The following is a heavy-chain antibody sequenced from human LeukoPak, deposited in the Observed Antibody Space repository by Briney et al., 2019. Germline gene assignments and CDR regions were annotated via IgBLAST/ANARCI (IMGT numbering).Heavy chain of an antibody. CDR2: INPSGGST. CDR1: GYTFTSYY. Sequence: ASVKVSCKASGYTFTSYYMHWVRQAPGQGLEWMGIINPSGGSTSYAQKFQGRVTMTKDTSTSTVYMELSSLRSEDTAVYYCASSVVVPAAARGAFDIWGQGTMVTVSS. J-gene: IGHJ3*02. D-gene: IGHD2-2*01. CDR3: ASSVVVPAAARGAFDI. V-gene: IGHV1-46*03.